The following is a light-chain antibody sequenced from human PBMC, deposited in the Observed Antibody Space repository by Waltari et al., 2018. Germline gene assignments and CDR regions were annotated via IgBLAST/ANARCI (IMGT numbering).Light chain of an antibody. V-gene: IGKV2-28*01. CDR2: LGS. CDR1: QSLLHSNCYNY. CDR3: MQILQPART. J-gene: IGKJ2*01. Sequence: DILMTQSPLSLPVTPGEPASISCRSRQSLLHSNCYNYLDWYLQKPGQSPQVLIYLGSNRASGVPDRFSGSGSGTDFTLNISRVEDEDVGVYYCMQILQPARTFGQGTRLEIK.